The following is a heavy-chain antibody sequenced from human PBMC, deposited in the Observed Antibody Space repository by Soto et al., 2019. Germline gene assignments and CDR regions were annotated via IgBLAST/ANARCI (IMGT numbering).Heavy chain of an antibody. CDR1: GYTFTGYY. Sequence: GASVKGSCKASGYTFTGYYMQWVRQAPGQGLEWMGWINPNSGGTNYAQKFQGWVTMTRDTSISTAYMELSRLRSDDTAVYYCARALGYCSSTSCYTREFDYWGQGTLVTVYS. V-gene: IGHV1-2*04. D-gene: IGHD2-2*02. J-gene: IGHJ4*02. CDR3: ARALGYCSSTSCYTREFDY. CDR2: INPNSGGT.